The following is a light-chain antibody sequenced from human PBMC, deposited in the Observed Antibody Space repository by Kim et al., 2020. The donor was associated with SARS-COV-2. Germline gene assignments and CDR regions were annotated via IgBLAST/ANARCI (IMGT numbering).Light chain of an antibody. CDR3: VSRNISVHPNYV. CDR2: GKN. Sequence: LGPTFRFTCRGDILRSFYAGWYQVKPGQAPILIMYGKNNRPSGIPDRFSGSSSGYTASLSISGAQAEDEADYYCVSRNISVHPNYVFGTGTKVTVL. V-gene: IGLV3-19*01. J-gene: IGLJ1*01. CDR1: ILRSFY.